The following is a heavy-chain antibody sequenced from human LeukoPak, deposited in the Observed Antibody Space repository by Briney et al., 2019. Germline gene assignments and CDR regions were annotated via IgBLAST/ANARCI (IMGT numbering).Heavy chain of an antibody. V-gene: IGHV3-23*01. Sequence: GGSLRLSXAASGFTYSNYAMTWVRQAPGKGLEWVSSVSGSGGSTYYADSVKGRFTISRDNSKNTLYLQMNSLRAEDTAVYYCAKGGLGCSSTSCFDYWGQGTLVTVSS. CDR2: VSGSGGST. CDR3: AKGGLGCSSTSCFDY. J-gene: IGHJ4*02. D-gene: IGHD2-2*01. CDR1: GFTYSNYA.